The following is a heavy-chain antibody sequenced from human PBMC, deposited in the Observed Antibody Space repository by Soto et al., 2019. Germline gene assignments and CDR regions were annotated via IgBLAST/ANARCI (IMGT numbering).Heavy chain of an antibody. CDR2: IRGQSDNQ. CDR3: AKAPTSDWNSVTGMDV. V-gene: IGHV3-9*01. Sequence: SPRLRWGAAGFTCGDFSRQRVRQITGRGLEPVAGIRGQSDNQGYADSVXGRVNISRDNDKKSMYLQMNSLTAEDTDLYYCAKAPTSDWNSVTGMDVLRQGTTVTVFS. J-gene: IGHJ6*02. D-gene: IGHD1-7*01. CDR1: GFTCGDFS.